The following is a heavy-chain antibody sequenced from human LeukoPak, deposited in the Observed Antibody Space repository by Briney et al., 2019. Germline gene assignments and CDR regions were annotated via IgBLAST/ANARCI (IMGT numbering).Heavy chain of an antibody. Sequence: GGTLRLSCAASGFTFSSYGMSWVRQAPGKGLEWVSAISGSGGSTYYADSVKGRFTISRDNSKNTLYLQMNSLRAEDTAVYYCAPDYYGSGSYSWGQGTLVTVPS. V-gene: IGHV3-23*01. CDR3: APDYYGSGSYS. CDR1: GFTFSSYG. CDR2: ISGSGGST. J-gene: IGHJ5*02. D-gene: IGHD3-10*01.